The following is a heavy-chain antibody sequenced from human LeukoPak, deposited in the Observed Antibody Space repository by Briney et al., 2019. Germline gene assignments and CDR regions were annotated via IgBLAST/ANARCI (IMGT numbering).Heavy chain of an antibody. CDR1: GYTFTTYA. CDR3: ARSYCSGGRCYWYYFDY. D-gene: IGHD2-15*01. CDR2: LNAGNGNT. J-gene: IGHJ4*02. Sequence: ASVKVSCKASGYTFTTYAMHWVRQAPGQGLEWMGCLNAGNGNTKYSQKFQGRVTITRDTSASTAYMELSSLRSEDTAVYYCARSYCSGGRCYWYYFDYWGQGTLVTVSS. V-gene: IGHV1-3*01.